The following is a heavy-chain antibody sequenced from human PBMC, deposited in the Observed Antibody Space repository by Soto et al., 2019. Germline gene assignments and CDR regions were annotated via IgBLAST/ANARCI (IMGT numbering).Heavy chain of an antibody. CDR3: ARVDSSGSYFDS. J-gene: IGHJ4*02. Sequence: SETLSLTCTVSGGSINNYFWSWVRQPPGKGLEWIAYIYYTGSTNYNPSLKSRVTLSADTSKNQFSLKLSSVTAADTAMYYCARVDSSGSYFDSWGQGTLVTSPQ. V-gene: IGHV4-59*01. D-gene: IGHD3-22*01. CDR1: GGSINNYF. CDR2: IYYTGST.